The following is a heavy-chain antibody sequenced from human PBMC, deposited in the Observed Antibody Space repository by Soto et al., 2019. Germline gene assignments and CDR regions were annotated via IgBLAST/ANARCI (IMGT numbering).Heavy chain of an antibody. CDR2: IYYSGST. D-gene: IGHD3-22*01. V-gene: IGHV4-39*01. CDR3: ARHVHPDSSGYGI. Sequence: SETLSLTCTVSGGSISSSSYYWGWIRQPPGKGLEWIGSIYYSGSTYYNPSPKSRVTISVDTSKNQFSLKLSSVTAADTAVYYCARHVHPDSSGYGIWGQGTLVTVSS. J-gene: IGHJ4*02. CDR1: GGSISSSSYY.